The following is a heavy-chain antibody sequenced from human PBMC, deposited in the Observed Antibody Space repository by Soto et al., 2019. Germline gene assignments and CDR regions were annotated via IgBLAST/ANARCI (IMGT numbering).Heavy chain of an antibody. D-gene: IGHD2-2*01. Sequence: SETLSLTCTVSGGSISSYYWSWIRQPPGKGLEWIGEINHSGSTNYNPSLRSRVTISVDTSKNQFSLKLSSVTAADTAVYYCARGLSSTSYGDYMDVWGKGTTVTVSS. CDR3: ARGLSSTSYGDYMDV. CDR1: GGSISSYY. CDR2: INHSGST. J-gene: IGHJ6*03. V-gene: IGHV4-34*01.